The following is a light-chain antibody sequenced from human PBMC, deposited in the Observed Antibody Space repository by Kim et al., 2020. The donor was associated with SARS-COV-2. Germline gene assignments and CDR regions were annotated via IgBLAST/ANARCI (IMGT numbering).Light chain of an antibody. Sequence: LSPGERATLYCRASRSVSSYLAGYQQKPGQAPRLLISDASNRATGIPARFSGSGSGTDFTLTISSLEPEDFAVYYCQQRSDWPITFGQGTRLEIK. V-gene: IGKV3-11*01. CDR1: RSVSSY. CDR3: QQRSDWPIT. CDR2: DAS. J-gene: IGKJ5*01.